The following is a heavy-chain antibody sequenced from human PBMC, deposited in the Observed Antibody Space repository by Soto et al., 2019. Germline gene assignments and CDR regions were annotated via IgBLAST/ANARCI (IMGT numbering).Heavy chain of an antibody. CDR3: AKDLRTSTNYKYGIDV. CDR2: ISASGGST. Sequence: EVQLLESGGGLVQPGGSLRLSCAASGFTFSTYAMSWVRQAPGKGLEWVSVISASGGSTFYADSVKGRFTVSRDNSRNTLYLQVISLRVEDTAVYYCAKDLRTSTNYKYGIDVCGQGTTVTVSS. V-gene: IGHV3-23*01. CDR1: GFTFSTYA. J-gene: IGHJ6*02.